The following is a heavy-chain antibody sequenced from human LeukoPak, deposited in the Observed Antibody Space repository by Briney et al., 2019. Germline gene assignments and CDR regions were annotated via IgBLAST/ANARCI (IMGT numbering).Heavy chain of an antibody. CDR1: GVSISSYY. CDR2: IYYSGST. Sequence: SETLSLTCTVSGVSISSYYWGWIRQPPGKGLEWIGSIYYSGSTYYNPSLKSRVTISVDTSKNQFSLKLSSVTAADTAVYYCARHAPRRYFDYWGQGTLVTVSS. J-gene: IGHJ4*02. V-gene: IGHV4-39*01. CDR3: ARHAPRRYFDY.